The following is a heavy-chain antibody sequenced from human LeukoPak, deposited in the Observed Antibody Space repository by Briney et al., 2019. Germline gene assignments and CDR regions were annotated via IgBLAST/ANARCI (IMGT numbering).Heavy chain of an antibody. CDR3: ANRKFSCGGDCFAY. V-gene: IGHV3-30*18. J-gene: IGHJ4*02. CDR1: GFTFSRHG. D-gene: IGHD2-21*01. Sequence: PGGSLRLSCAPSGFTFSRHGIHWVRQAPGKGMEWVAIISNDGSRKYYAHSVEGRFTISRDNSKNTLYLQMNSLRAEDTAVYYCANRKFSCGGDCFAYLGQGTLVTVSS. CDR2: ISNDGSRK.